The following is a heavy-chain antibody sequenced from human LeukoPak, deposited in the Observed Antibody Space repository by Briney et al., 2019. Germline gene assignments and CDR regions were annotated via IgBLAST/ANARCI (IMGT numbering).Heavy chain of an antibody. CDR2: INYSGST. CDR3: ARLTRGSGWTYYFDY. J-gene: IGHJ4*02. Sequence: SETLSLTCTVSGGSISSYYWSWIRQPPGKGLEWIGFINYSGSTNYNPSLKSRVTKSVDTSKNQFSLKLSSVTAADTAIYYCARLTRGSGWTYYFDYRGQGILVTVSS. V-gene: IGHV4-59*01. D-gene: IGHD6-19*01. CDR1: GGSISSYY.